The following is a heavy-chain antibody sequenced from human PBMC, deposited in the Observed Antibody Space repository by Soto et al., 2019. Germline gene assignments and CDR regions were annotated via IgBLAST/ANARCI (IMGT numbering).Heavy chain of an antibody. V-gene: IGHV3-20*01. CDR2: VNWNGGDT. Sequence: PGGSLRLSCAASGFTFNDYGMSWVRQAPGKGLEWVSSVNWNGGDTGYADSVKGRFTISRDNAKKLLYLQMNSLRADDTALYHCAKDLGIVVVSAFDIWGQGTMVTVSS. D-gene: IGHD2-15*01. J-gene: IGHJ3*02. CDR1: GFTFNDYG. CDR3: AKDLGIVVVSAFDI.